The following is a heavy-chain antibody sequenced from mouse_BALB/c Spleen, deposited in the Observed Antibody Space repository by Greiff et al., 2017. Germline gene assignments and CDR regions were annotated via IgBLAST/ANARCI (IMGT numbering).Heavy chain of an antibody. Sequence: EVKLQESGPVLARPGASVKMSCKASGYTFTSYWMHWVKQRPGQGLEWIGAIYPGNSDTSYNQKFKGKAKLTAVTSTSTAYMELSSLTNEDSAVYYCTRGNYRSFAYWGQGTLVTVSA. CDR2: IYPGNSDT. J-gene: IGHJ3*01. CDR3: TRGNYRSFAY. CDR1: GYTFTSYW. V-gene: IGHV1-5*01. D-gene: IGHD2-14*01.